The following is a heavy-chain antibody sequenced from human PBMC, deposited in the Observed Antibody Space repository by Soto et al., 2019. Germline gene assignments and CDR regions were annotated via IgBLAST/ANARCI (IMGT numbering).Heavy chain of an antibody. CDR3: ARDPHSLDF. J-gene: IGHJ4*02. V-gene: IGHV3-74*03. D-gene: IGHD2-15*01. CDR1: GFTFSTYW. Sequence: GGSLRLSCAASGFTFSTYWMNCVRQVPGKGLVWVSRLNGDGSITKYADSVKGRFTISRDNAKNTLYLQMNYLRAEDTAIYYCARDPHSLDFWGQGILVTVSS. CDR2: LNGDGSIT.